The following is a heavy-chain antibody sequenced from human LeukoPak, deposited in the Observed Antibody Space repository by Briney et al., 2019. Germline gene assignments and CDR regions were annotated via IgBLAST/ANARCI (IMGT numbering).Heavy chain of an antibody. J-gene: IGHJ4*02. Sequence: ASVKVSCKASGYTFTGYYMHWVRQAPGQGLEWMGWINPNSGGANYAQKFQGRVTMTRDTSISTAYMELSRLRSHDTAVYYCARDYDFWSGYYFDYWGQGTLVTVSS. D-gene: IGHD3-3*01. CDR3: ARDYDFWSGYYFDY. V-gene: IGHV1-2*02. CDR2: INPNSGGA. CDR1: GYTFTGYY.